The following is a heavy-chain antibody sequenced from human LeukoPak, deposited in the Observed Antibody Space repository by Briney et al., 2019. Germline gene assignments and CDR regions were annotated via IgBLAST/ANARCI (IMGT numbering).Heavy chain of an antibody. CDR3: ARRDSNGYNYFDY. V-gene: IGHV5-51*01. CDR1: GYNFMSYW. D-gene: IGHD3-22*01. J-gene: IGHJ4*02. Sequence: GDSLKIPGKAPGYNFMSYWIAWVRQIPGKGLEGMLIIYPGDSDITYSPSCQGQATISADTSINTAYLQWSSLKASDTTMYYCARRDSNGYNYFDYWGQGTLVTVSS. CDR2: IYPGDSDI.